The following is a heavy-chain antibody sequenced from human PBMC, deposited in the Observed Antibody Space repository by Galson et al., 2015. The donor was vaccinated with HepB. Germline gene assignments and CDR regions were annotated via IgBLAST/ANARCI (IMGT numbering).Heavy chain of an antibody. Sequence: SLRLSCAASGFTFGDYAMSWFRQAPGKGLEWVGFIRSKAYGGTTEYAASVKGRFTISRDDSKSIAYLQMNSLKTEDTAVYYCTREKIRFLEWLLYYMDVWGKGTTVTVSS. V-gene: IGHV3-49*03. CDR3: TREKIRFLEWLLYYMDV. D-gene: IGHD3-3*01. CDR1: GFTFGDYA. CDR2: IRSKAYGGTT. J-gene: IGHJ6*03.